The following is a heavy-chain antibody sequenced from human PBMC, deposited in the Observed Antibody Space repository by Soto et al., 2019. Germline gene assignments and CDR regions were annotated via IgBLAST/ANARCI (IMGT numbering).Heavy chain of an antibody. CDR3: ARDTARAMVRIYYGMDV. J-gene: IGHJ6*02. V-gene: IGHV5-51*01. CDR2: IYPGDSDT. CDR1: GYSFTSYW. D-gene: IGHD3-10*01. Sequence: VESLKISCKGSGYSFTSYWIGWVRQMPGKGLEWMGIIYPGDSDTRYSPSFQGQVTITADKSISTAYLQWSSLKAEDTAVYYCARDTARAMVRIYYGMDVWGQGTTVTVSS.